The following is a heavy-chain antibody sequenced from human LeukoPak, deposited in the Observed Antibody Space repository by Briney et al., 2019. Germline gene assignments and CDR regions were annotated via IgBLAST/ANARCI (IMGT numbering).Heavy chain of an antibody. J-gene: IGHJ4*02. CDR3: ARDIVGVYCGGDCYSGDPFDY. D-gene: IGHD2-21*02. CDR1: GFTFSSSS. Sequence: GGSLRLSCAASGFTFSSSSMNWVRQAPGKGLEWVSSIIISSIYIYYADSVKDRFTISRDNAKNSLYLQMNSLRAEDTAVYYCARDIVGVYCGGDCYSGDPFDYWGQGTLVTVSS. CDR2: IIISSIYI. V-gene: IGHV3-21*01.